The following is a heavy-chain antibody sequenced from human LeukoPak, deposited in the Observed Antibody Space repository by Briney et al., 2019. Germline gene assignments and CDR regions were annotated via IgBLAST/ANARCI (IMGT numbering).Heavy chain of an antibody. J-gene: IGHJ5*02. Sequence: GGSLRLSCAASGFTFSSYSMNWVRQAPGKGLEWVSSISSSSSYIYYADSVKGRFTISRDNAKNSLYLQMNSLRAEDTAVYYCASRIAVAGTNGVRSNWFDPWGQGTLVTVSS. D-gene: IGHD6-19*01. CDR1: GFTFSSYS. CDR2: ISSSSSYI. CDR3: ASRIAVAGTNGVRSNWFDP. V-gene: IGHV3-21*01.